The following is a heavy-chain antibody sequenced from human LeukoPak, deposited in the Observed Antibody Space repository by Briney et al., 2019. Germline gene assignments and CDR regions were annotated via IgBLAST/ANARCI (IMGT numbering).Heavy chain of an antibody. J-gene: IGHJ4*02. Sequence: GGSVRLSCAASGFAFSSSWMAWVRQAPGKGLEWVANMNPDGSTKNYVDSVRGRFTISRDNAKNSLYLQMNSLRADDTAVYYCARDSGYSAFDYWGQGTLVTVSS. CDR1: GFAFSSSW. V-gene: IGHV3-7*05. CDR3: ARDSGYSAFDY. D-gene: IGHD5-12*01. CDR2: MNPDGSTK.